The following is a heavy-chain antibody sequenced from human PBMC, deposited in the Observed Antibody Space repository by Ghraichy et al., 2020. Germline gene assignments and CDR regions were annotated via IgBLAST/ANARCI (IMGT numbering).Heavy chain of an antibody. CDR3: SKDLSGRDDS. V-gene: IGHV3-74*01. CDR1: GNPFNRFW. D-gene: IGHD5-12*01. Sequence: LSLTCAASGNPFNRFWPQWVRQVPGKGPVWVSRINEDGRITNYADSVKGRFTIFRDNAKNTLYLQMNSLSAEDTALYFCSKDLSGRDDSWGRGTLVTVSS. CDR2: INEDGRIT. J-gene: IGHJ4*02.